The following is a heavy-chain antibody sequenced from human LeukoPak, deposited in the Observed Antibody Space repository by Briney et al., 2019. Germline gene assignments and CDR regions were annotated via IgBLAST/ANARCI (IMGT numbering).Heavy chain of an antibody. CDR2: INHSGST. CDR3: ARTYSSGWYPWFDP. V-gene: IGHV4-34*01. J-gene: IGHJ5*02. D-gene: IGHD6-19*01. Sequence: PSETLSLTCAVYGGSFSGYYRSWIRQPPGKGLEWIGEINHSGSTNYNPSLKSRVTISVDTSKNQFSLKLSSVTAADTAVYYCARTYSSGWYPWFDPWGQGTLVTVSS. CDR1: GGSFSGYY.